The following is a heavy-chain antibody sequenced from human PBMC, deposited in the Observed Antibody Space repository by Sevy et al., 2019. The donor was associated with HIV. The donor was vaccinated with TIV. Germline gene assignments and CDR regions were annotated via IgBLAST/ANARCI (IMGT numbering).Heavy chain of an antibody. CDR3: ARDQVAGLDAFDI. D-gene: IGHD6-19*01. CDR1: GYTFTGYY. CDR2: INPNSGGT. J-gene: IGHJ3*02. V-gene: IGHV1-2*04. Sequence: ASVKVSCKASGYTFTGYYMHWVRQAPGQGLEWMGWINPNSGGTNYAQTFQGWVTMTRDTSISTAYMELSRLRSDDTAVYYCARDQVAGLDAFDIWGQGTMVTVSS.